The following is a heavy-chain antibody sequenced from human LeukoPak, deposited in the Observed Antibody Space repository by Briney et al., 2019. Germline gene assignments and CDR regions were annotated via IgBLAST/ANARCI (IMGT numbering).Heavy chain of an antibody. D-gene: IGHD6-19*01. J-gene: IGHJ4*02. V-gene: IGHV3-30-3*01. CDR2: ISSDGNSI. Sequence: GGSLRLSCVASGFTFSSHAMHWVRQAPGKGLEWVTLISSDGNSIVYADSVKGRFTVSRDNSKNTLYLQMNSLRVEDTAVYYCVSDYSYGGSGWYFDYWGQGTLVTVSS. CDR3: VSDYSYGGSGWYFDY. CDR1: GFTFSSHA.